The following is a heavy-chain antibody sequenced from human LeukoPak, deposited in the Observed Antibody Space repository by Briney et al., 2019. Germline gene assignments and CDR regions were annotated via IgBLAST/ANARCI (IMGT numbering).Heavy chain of an antibody. V-gene: IGHV5-51*01. D-gene: IGHD3-10*01. CDR3: ARQVLRGGQFDS. J-gene: IGHJ4*02. CDR2: IYPGESDT. CDR1: GYSFTSHW. Sequence: GESLKISCRGSGYSFTSHWIGWVRQRSGNGLEWMGIIYPGESDTRYSPSFQGQVTISADTSTSTAYLQWSSLKASDTALYYCARQVLRGGQFDSWGQGTLVTVSS.